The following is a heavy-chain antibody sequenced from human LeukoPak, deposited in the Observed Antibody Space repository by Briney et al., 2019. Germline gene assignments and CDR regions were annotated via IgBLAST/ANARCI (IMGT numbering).Heavy chain of an antibody. V-gene: IGHV3-21*01. J-gene: IGHJ4*02. CDR2: ISSSSSYI. D-gene: IGHD6-19*01. Sequence: GGSLRLSCAASGVIFNNFAFHWVRQAPGKGLEWVSSISSSSSYIYYADSVKGRFTISRDNAKNSLYLQMNSLRAEDTAVYYCARGIAVAGIDYWGQGTLVTVSS. CDR1: GVIFNNFA. CDR3: ARGIAVAGIDY.